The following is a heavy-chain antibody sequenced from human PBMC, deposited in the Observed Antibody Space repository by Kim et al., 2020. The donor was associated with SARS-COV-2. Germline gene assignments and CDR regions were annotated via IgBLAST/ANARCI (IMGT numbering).Heavy chain of an antibody. V-gene: IGHV4-39*01. CDR1: GGSISSSSYY. CDR3: ARLQWLLLGEFDY. J-gene: IGHJ4*02. D-gene: IGHD3-22*01. CDR2: IYYSGST. Sequence: SETLSLTCTVSGGSISSSSYYWGWIRQPPGKGLEWIGSIYYSGSTYYNPSLKSRVTISVDTSKNQFSLKLSSVTAADTAVYYCARLQWLLLGEFDYWGQG.